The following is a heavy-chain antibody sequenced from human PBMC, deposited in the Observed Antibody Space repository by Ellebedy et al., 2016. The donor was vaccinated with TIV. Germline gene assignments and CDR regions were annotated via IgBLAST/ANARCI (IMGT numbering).Heavy chain of an antibody. Sequence: ASVKVSXKASVGTFSIYAISWVRQTHGQGLELMGGFIPLFGTRNYAQKFQGRVTITADDSTSTAYMELSSLRSEDTAVYYCAKKYSDSSDIDLDAFDIWGQGTMVTVSS. D-gene: IGHD6-6*01. V-gene: IGHV1-69*13. CDR3: AKKYSDSSDIDLDAFDI. CDR2: FIPLFGTR. J-gene: IGHJ3*02. CDR1: VGTFSIYA.